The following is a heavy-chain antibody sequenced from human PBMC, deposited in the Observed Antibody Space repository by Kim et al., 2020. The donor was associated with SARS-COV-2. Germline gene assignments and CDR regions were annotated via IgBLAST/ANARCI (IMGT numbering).Heavy chain of an antibody. Sequence: GGSLRLSCAASGFTFSSYAMHWVRQAPGKGLEWVAVISYDGSNKYYADSVKGRFTISRDNSKNTLYLQMNSLRAEDTAVYYCARVNYDFWSGGGMDVWGQGTTVTVSS. CDR3: ARVNYDFWSGGGMDV. J-gene: IGHJ6*02. V-gene: IGHV3-30-3*01. D-gene: IGHD3-3*01. CDR1: GFTFSSYA. CDR2: ISYDGSNK.